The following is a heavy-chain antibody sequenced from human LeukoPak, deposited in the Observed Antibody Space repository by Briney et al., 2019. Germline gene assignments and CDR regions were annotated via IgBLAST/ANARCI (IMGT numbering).Heavy chain of an antibody. CDR1: GFTFSSYE. J-gene: IGHJ4*02. CDR2: IKQDGSEK. V-gene: IGHV3-7*01. Sequence: GGSLRLSCAASGFTFSSYELNWVRQAPGKGLEWVANIKQDGSEKYYVDSVKGRFTISRDNAKNSLYLQMNSLRAEDTAVYYCARERDYYDSSGGFDYWGQGTLVTVSS. D-gene: IGHD3-22*01. CDR3: ARERDYYDSSGGFDY.